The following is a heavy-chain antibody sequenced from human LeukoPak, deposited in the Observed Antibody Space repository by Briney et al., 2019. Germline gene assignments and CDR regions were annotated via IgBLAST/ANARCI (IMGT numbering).Heavy chain of an antibody. Sequence: SETLSLTCTVSGGSISSYYWSWIRQPPGKGLEWIGYIYYSGSTNYNPSLKSRVTISVDTSKNQFSLKLSSVTAADTAVYYCARWRTDRSGIDPWGQGTLVTASS. CDR2: IYYSGST. J-gene: IGHJ5*02. D-gene: IGHD3-3*01. CDR3: ARWRTDRSGIDP. V-gene: IGHV4-59*08. CDR1: GGSISSYY.